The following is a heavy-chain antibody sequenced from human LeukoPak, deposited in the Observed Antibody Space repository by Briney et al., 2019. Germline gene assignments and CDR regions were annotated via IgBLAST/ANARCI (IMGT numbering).Heavy chain of an antibody. CDR1: GYTFTDYY. D-gene: IGHD2-15*01. V-gene: IGHV1-2*02. CDR3: AGEYCSGGSCRQGFDY. CDR2: IKPNSGDT. J-gene: IGHJ4*02. Sequence: ASVKVSCKASGYTFTDYYMHWVRQAPGQGLEWMGWIKPNSGDTNHAQNFQGRVTLTRDTSISTAYMELSSLRSDDSAVYYCAGEYCSGGSCRQGFDYWGQGTLVTVSS.